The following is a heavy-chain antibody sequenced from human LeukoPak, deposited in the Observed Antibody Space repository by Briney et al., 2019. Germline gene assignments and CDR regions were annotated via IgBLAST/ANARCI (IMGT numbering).Heavy chain of an antibody. CDR2: INDSGST. CDR3: ARLKVGTTHPDY. D-gene: IGHD1-26*01. CDR1: GGSFSGYY. V-gene: IGHV4-34*01. J-gene: IGHJ4*02. Sequence: PSETLSLTCAVCGGSFSGYYWGWIRQPPGKGLEWIGEINDSGSTYYNPSLKNRVTISVDTSKNQFSLKLSSVTAEDTAVYYCARLKVGTTHPDYWGQGTLVTVSS.